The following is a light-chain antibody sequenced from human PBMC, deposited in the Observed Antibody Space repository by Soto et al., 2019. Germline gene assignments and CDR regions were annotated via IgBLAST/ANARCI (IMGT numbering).Light chain of an antibody. Sequence: SYELTQPPSVSVAPGKTARITCGGNNIGSKSVHWYQQKPGTAPVLVIYYDSDRPSGIPERFSGSNSGNTATLTISRVEAGDEADYYCQVWDSSSDHYVFGTGTKLTV. CDR1: NIGSKS. J-gene: IGLJ1*01. CDR2: YDS. CDR3: QVWDSSSDHYV. V-gene: IGLV3-21*04.